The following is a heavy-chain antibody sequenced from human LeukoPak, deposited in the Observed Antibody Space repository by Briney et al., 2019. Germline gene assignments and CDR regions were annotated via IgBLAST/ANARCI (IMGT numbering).Heavy chain of an antibody. D-gene: IGHD3-22*01. CDR2: IYTSGST. CDR3: AREHYYDSSGYYLPVNWFDP. CDR1: GGSISSGSYY. V-gene: IGHV4-61*02. J-gene: IGHJ5*02. Sequence: PSETLSLTCTVSGGSISSGSYYWSWIRQPAGKGLEWIGRIYTSGSTNYNPSLKSRVTISVDTSKNQFSLELSSVTAADTAVYYCAREHYYDSSGYYLPVNWFDPWGQGTLVTVSS.